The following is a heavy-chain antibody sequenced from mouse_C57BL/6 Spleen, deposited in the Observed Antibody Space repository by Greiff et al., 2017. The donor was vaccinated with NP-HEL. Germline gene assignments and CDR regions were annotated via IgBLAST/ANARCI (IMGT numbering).Heavy chain of an antibody. V-gene: IGHV1-50*01. J-gene: IGHJ3*01. CDR1: GYTFTSYW. CDR3: ARGCYDSSFAC. D-gene: IGHD2-4*01. Sequence: QVQLQQPGAELVKPGASVKLSCKASGYTFTSYWMQWVKQRPGQGLEWIGEIDPSDSYTNYNQKFKGKATLTVDTSSSTAYMQLSSLTSEDSAVYYCARGCYDSSFACWGQGTLVTVSA. CDR2: IDPSDSYT.